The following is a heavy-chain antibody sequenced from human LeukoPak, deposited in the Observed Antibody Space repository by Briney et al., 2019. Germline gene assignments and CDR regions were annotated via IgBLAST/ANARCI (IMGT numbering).Heavy chain of an antibody. CDR3: APAPYSSSWHFDY. J-gene: IGHJ4*02. CDR2: ISGSGGST. D-gene: IGHD6-13*01. V-gene: IGHV3-23*01. CDR1: GFTFSSYA. Sequence: GGSLRLSCAASGFTFSSYAMSWVRQAPGKGLEWVSAISGSGGSTYYADSMKGRFTISRDNSKNTLYLQMNSLRAEDTAVYYCAPAPYSSSWHFDYWGQGTLVTVSS.